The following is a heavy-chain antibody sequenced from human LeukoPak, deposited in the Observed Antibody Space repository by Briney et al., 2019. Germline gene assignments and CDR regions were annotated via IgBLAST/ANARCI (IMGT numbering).Heavy chain of an antibody. CDR3: ARIRGIVVVPAAIRGAFDI. J-gene: IGHJ3*02. Sequence: PSETLSLTCAVSGYSISSGYYWGWIRQPPGKGLEWIGSIYHSGSTYYNPSHKSRVTISVDTSKNQFSLKLSSVTAADTAVYYCARIRGIVVVPAAIRGAFDIWGQGTMVTVSS. CDR1: GYSISSGYY. V-gene: IGHV4-38-2*01. D-gene: IGHD2-2*01. CDR2: IYHSGST.